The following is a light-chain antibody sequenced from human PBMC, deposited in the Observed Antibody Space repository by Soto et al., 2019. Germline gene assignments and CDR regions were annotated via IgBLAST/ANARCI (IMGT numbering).Light chain of an antibody. J-gene: IGKJ2*01. CDR1: QSISSW. V-gene: IGKV1-5*01. Sequence: DIQMTQSPSTLSASVGDRDTITCRASQSISSWLAWYQQKPGKAPKLLIYDASSLESGVPSRFSGSGSGTGFTLTISSLQPDDFATYYCQQYNSYSPRTFGQGTKLEIK. CDR2: DAS. CDR3: QQYNSYSPRT.